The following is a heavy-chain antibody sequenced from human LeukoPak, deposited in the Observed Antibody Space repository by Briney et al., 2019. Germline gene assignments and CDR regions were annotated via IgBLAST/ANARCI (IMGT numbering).Heavy chain of an antibody. CDR1: GFTFRNYV. CDR2: IWYDGSNK. Sequence: GGSLRLSCAASGFTFRNYVIHWVRQAPGKGLEWVAVIWYDGSNKYYADSVKGRFTISRDNSKNTLYLQMNSLRAEDTAVYYCARDGYSYGSGSPYVDYWGQGTLVTVSS. CDR3: ARDGYSYGSGSPYVDY. V-gene: IGHV3-33*08. J-gene: IGHJ4*02. D-gene: IGHD3-10*01.